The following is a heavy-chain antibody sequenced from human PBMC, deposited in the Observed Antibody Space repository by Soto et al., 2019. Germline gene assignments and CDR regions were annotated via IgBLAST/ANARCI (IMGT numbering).Heavy chain of an antibody. CDR2: IYNDGTYS. CDR1: GFIFKMYW. Sequence: GGSVRLSCAASGFIFKMYWMHWVRQSPGKGLVWISRIYNDGTYSDYADSVRGRFTISRDNVNDTLYLQVNNLRAEDSGLYYCTRGPRPISTGTGAYWGQGTQVTVSS. D-gene: IGHD3-10*01. V-gene: IGHV3-74*01. J-gene: IGHJ4*02. CDR3: TRGPRPISTGTGAY.